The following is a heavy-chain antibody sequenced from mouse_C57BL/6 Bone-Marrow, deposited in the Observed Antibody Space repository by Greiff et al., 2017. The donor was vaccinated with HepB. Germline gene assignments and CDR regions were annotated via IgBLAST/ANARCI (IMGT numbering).Heavy chain of an antibody. V-gene: IGHV1-50*01. CDR3: ARKEDYDGSSFFAY. D-gene: IGHD1-1*01. J-gene: IGHJ3*01. CDR2: IDPSDSYT. CDR1: GYTFTSYW. Sequence: QVQLQQPGAELVKPGASVKLSCKASGYTFTSYWMQWVKQRPGQGLEWIGEIDPSDSYTNYNQKFKGKATLTVDTSSSTAYMQLSSLTSEDSAVYYCARKEDYDGSSFFAYWGQGTLVTVSA.